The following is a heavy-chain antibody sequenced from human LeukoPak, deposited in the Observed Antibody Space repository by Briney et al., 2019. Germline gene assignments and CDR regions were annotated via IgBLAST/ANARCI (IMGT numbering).Heavy chain of an antibody. V-gene: IGHV4-34*01. J-gene: IGHJ5*02. D-gene: IGHD2-2*01. CDR1: GGSFSGYY. CDR2: INHSGST. Sequence: SETLSLTCAVYGGSFSGYYWSWIRQPPGKGLEWIGEINHSGSTNYNPSLKSRVTISVDTSKNQFSLKLSSVTAADTAVYYCARRKRSGCSSNSWLLNRFDPRGPGNP. CDR3: ARRKRSGCSSNSWLLNRFDP.